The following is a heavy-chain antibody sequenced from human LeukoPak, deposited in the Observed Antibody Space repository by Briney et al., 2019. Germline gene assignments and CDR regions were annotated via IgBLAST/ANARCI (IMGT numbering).Heavy chain of an antibody. CDR2: INHSGST. V-gene: IGHV4-34*01. D-gene: IGHD2-15*01. Sequence: PSETLSLTCTVSGGSISSYYWSWIRQPPGKGLEWIGEINHSGSTNYNPSLKSRVSISIDTSKNQFSLKLSSVTAADTAVYYCASLVVVAATPNDAFDIWGQGTLVTVSS. J-gene: IGHJ3*02. CDR3: ASLVVVAATPNDAFDI. CDR1: GGSISSYY.